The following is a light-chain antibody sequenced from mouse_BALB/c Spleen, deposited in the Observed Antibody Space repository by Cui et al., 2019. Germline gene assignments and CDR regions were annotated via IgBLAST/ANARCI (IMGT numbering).Light chain of an antibody. J-gene: IGKJ2*01. CDR1: QTIGTR. CDR3: QQLYSTPCT. CDR2: AAT. Sequence: DIQMTQSPASQSASLGESVTITCLASQTIGTRLAWYQQKPGKSPQLLIYAATSLADGVPSRFSGSGSGTKFSFKIISLQAEDVVSYYCQQLYSTPCTFGGGTKLEIK. V-gene: IGKV12-98*01.